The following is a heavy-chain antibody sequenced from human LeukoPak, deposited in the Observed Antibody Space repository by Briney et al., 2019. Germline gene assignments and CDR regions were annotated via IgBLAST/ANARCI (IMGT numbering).Heavy chain of an antibody. Sequence: KSSETLSLTCTVSGGSITNYYWSWTRQPPGKGLEWIAYVYYSGSTNYNPSLKSRVTISVDTSKNQFSLKLSSVTAADTAVYYCARGERWLLPDYWGQGTLVTVSS. V-gene: IGHV4-59*01. J-gene: IGHJ4*02. D-gene: IGHD3-22*01. CDR1: GGSITNYY. CDR2: VYYSGST. CDR3: ARGERWLLPDY.